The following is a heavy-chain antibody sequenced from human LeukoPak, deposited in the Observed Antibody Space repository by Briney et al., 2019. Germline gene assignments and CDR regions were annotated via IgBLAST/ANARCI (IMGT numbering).Heavy chain of an antibody. Sequence: GSLRLSCAASGFTFSSYSMNWVRQAPGKGLEWIGSIYYSGSTYYNPSLKSRVTISVDTSKNQFSLKLSSVTAADTAVYYCATDPFLRGYSGYDSHWGQGTLVTVSS. D-gene: IGHD5-12*01. V-gene: IGHV4-39*07. J-gene: IGHJ4*02. CDR3: ATDPFLRGYSGYDSH. CDR2: IYYSGST. CDR1: GFTFSSYS.